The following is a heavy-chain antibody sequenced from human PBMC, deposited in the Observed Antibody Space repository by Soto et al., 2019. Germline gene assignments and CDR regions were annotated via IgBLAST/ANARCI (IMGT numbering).Heavy chain of an antibody. J-gene: IGHJ6*02. CDR3: VQSRCCGDCLQIYSSHSYYGLYV. CDR1: GLSLRTTGVG. CDR2: LYWDDDK. D-gene: IGHD2-21*02. Sequence: QLTLKESGPTLVKPTQTLTLTCTFSGLSLRTTGVGVGWVRQPPGKALEWLALLYWDDDKRYSPSLKSRLTITKDSSEKQVVLTMTNMDTVDTATYYCVQSRCCGDCLQIYSSHSYYGLYVWGQGTTVTVSS. V-gene: IGHV2-5*02.